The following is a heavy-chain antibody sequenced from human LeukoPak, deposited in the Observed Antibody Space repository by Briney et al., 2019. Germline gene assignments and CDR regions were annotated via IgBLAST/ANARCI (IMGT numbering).Heavy chain of an antibody. CDR1: GFTFSSYS. CDR2: IRSTGSTM. V-gene: IGHV3-48*01. CDR3: ARGSTGTTYFDY. Sequence: PGGSLRLPCAVAGFTFSSYSMNWVRQAPGKGLEWVAYIRSTGSTMYYADSVKGRFTISRDNAKNSLYLQMNSLRAEDTAVYYCARGSTGTTYFDYWGQGTLVTVSS. J-gene: IGHJ4*02. D-gene: IGHD1-7*01.